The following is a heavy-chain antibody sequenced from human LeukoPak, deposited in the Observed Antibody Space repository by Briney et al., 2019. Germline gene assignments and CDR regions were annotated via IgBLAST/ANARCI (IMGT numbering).Heavy chain of an antibody. J-gene: IGHJ6*03. Sequence: PGGSLRLSCAASGFTFSSYSMNWVRQAPGKGLEWVSSISSSSSYIYYADSVKGRFTISRDNAKNSLYLQMNSLRAGDTAVYYCAGGGVVVPAAYYYYMDVWGKGTTVTVSS. CDR2: ISSSSSYI. D-gene: IGHD2-2*01. CDR1: GFTFSSYS. CDR3: AGGGVVVPAAYYYYMDV. V-gene: IGHV3-21*01.